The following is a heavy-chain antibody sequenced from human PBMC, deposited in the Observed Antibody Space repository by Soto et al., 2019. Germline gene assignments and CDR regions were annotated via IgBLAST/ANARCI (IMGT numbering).Heavy chain of an antibody. J-gene: IGHJ4*02. CDR2: IKEDGSEK. V-gene: IGHV3-7*04. CDR1: GFTFSRYW. Sequence: GSLRLSCAASGFTFSRYWMSWVRQAPGKGLEWVANIKEDGSEKYYVDFVKGRFTISRDNAMNSLYLQMNSLRFEDTAVYYCARATGADKEDYWGQGTLVTVSS. D-gene: IGHD3-10*01. CDR3: ARATGADKEDY.